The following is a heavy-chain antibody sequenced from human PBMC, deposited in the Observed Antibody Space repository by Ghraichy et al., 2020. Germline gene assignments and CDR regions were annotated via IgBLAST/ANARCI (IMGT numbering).Heavy chain of an antibody. D-gene: IGHD4/OR15-4a*01. Sequence: SVKVSCKASGGTFSTYGFSWVRQAPGQGLEWMGWIIPIFTTPNYAQKFRDRVTISTDESTNTVYLTVSSLMSDDMAVYYCARGTTLVDYRYLYNWGQGAQGTTSA. CDR1: GGTFSTYG. CDR3: ARGTTLVDYRYLYN. CDR2: IIPIFTTP. J-gene: IGHJ4*02. V-gene: IGHV1-69*05.